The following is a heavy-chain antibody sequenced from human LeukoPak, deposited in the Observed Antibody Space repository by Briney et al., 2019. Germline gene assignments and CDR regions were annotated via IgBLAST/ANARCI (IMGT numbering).Heavy chain of an antibody. CDR2: IYYSGST. V-gene: IGHV4-59*12. J-gene: IGHJ5*02. CDR1: GGSISSYY. D-gene: IGHD6-19*01. Sequence: SETLSLTCTVSGGSISSYYWSWIRQPPGKGLEWIGYIYYSGSTNYNPSLKSRVTISVDPSKNQFSLKLSSVTAADTAVYYCARALAVAGTGWFDPWGQGTLVTVSS. CDR3: ARALAVAGTGWFDP.